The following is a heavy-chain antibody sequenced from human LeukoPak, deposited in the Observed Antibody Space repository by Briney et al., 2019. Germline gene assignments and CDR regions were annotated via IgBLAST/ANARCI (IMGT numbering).Heavy chain of an antibody. CDR1: GFTFSSYT. Sequence: PGGSLRLSCAASGFTFSSYTMNWVRQAPGKGLEWLSYISSSGSTIYYADSVKGRFTISRDNAKNSLYLQMSSLRAEDTAVYYCARDSPSGYYFDYWGQGTLVAVSS. D-gene: IGHD1-14*01. V-gene: IGHV3-48*01. J-gene: IGHJ4*02. CDR3: ARDSPSGYYFDY. CDR2: ISSSGSTI.